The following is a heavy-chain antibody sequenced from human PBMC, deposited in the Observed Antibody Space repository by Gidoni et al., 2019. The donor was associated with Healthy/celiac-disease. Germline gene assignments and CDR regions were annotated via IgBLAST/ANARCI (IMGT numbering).Heavy chain of an antibody. CDR3: ARGMWEPNPPPRNPFDY. Sequence: QVQLVESGGGVVQPGRSLRLYCAASGFTFSSYGMHWVRQAPGQGLGWVAVRWYDGSNKYYADSVKGRFTNSRENSKNTLYLQMNSLRAEDTAVDYCARGMWEPNPPPRNPFDYWGQGNLVTVSS. CDR2: RWYDGSNK. J-gene: IGHJ4*02. CDR1: GFTFSSYG. D-gene: IGHD1-26*01. V-gene: IGHV3-33*01.